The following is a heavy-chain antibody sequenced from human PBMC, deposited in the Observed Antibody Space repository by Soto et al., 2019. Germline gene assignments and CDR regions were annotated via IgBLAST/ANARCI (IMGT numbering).Heavy chain of an antibody. CDR2: INPSGGST. J-gene: IGHJ4*02. V-gene: IGHV1-46*01. CDR1: RYTFTSYY. CDR3: ARDYPPNPSRDFDY. Sequence: AAVKVSCKASRYTFTSYYMHWVRQAPGQGLEWMGIINPSGGSTSYVQKFQGRVTMTRDTSTSTVYMELSSLRSEDTAVYYCARDYPPNPSRDFDYWGQGTLVTVSS.